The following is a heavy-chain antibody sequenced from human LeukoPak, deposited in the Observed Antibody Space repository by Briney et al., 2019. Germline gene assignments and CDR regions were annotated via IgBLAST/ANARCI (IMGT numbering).Heavy chain of an antibody. Sequence: SETLSLTCAVYGGSFSGYYWSWIRQPPGKGLEWIGEINHSGSTNYNPSLKNRVTISVDTSKNQFSLKLSSVTAADTAVYYCASRSGYYYDSSGYYQDAFDIWGQGTMVTVSS. J-gene: IGHJ3*02. CDR3: ASRSGYYYDSSGYYQDAFDI. D-gene: IGHD3-22*01. CDR1: GGSFSGYY. V-gene: IGHV4-34*01. CDR2: INHSGST.